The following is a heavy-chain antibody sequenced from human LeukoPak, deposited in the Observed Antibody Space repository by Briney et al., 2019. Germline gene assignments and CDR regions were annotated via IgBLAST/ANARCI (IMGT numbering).Heavy chain of an antibody. V-gene: IGHV4-39*02. CDR2: IYYSGST. CDR3: ARGPFWEYYFDY. CDR1: GGSISSSSYY. D-gene: IGHD3-3*01. Sequence: KPSETLSLTCTVSGGSISSSSYYWGWIRQPPGKGLEWIGNIYYSGSTYCNPSLKSRVTISVDTSKNQFSLKLSAVTAADTAVYYCARGPFWEYYFDYWGQGTLVTVSS. J-gene: IGHJ4*02.